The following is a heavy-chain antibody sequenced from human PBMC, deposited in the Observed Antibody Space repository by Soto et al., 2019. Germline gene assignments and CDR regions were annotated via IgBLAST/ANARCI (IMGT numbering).Heavy chain of an antibody. J-gene: IGHJ4*02. D-gene: IGHD6-13*01. CDR3: ATHDGPAAAGLVLDF. CDR1: GFTFSSRW. Sequence: EVQLVESGGGLVQPGGSLRLSCEASGFTFSSRWMTWVRQGPGKGLEWVANIKQDENGKDYVDSVKGRFTISRDNAKNSLNLPMNSLRAEDPAVYYCATHDGPAAAGLVLDFWGQGTLVTVSS. V-gene: IGHV3-7*02. CDR2: IKQDENGK.